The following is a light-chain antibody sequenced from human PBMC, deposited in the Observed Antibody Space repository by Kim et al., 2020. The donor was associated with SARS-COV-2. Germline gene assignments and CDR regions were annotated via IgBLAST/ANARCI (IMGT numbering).Light chain of an antibody. J-gene: IGLJ1*01. CDR1: KLWDKS. CDR2: QDN. Sequence: PGRKASIPCSGYKLWDKSLSWYQQKPGRSPVVVLYQDNQRPSGIPERFSGSNSGNTATLTISGTQAMDEADYYCQAWDSSTHNYVFGAGTKVTVL. CDR3: QAWDSSTHNYV. V-gene: IGLV3-1*01.